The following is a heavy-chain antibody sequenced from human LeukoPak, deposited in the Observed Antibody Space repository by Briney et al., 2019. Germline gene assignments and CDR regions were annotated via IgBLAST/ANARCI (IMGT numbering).Heavy chain of an antibody. Sequence: SVKVSCKASGGTFSSYAISWARQAPGQGLEWMGGIIPIFGTANYAQKFQGRVTITADESTSTAYMELSSLRSEDTAVYYCARYGDGRGEIDYWGQGTLVTVSS. CDR3: ARYGDGRGEIDY. CDR2: IIPIFGTA. CDR1: GGTFSSYA. D-gene: IGHD4-17*01. J-gene: IGHJ4*02. V-gene: IGHV1-69*13.